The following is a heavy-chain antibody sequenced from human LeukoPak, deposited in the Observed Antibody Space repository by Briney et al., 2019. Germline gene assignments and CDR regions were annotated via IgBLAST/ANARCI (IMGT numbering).Heavy chain of an antibody. V-gene: IGHV4-34*01. CDR2: INHSGST. CDR3: ARGLRYGDNGYYFDY. D-gene: IGHD4-23*01. CDR1: GGSFSGYY. Sequence: PSETLSLTCAVYGGSFSGYYWSWIRQPPGKGLEWIGEINHSGSTNYNPSLKSRVTISVDTSKNQFSLKLSSVTAADTAVYYCARGLRYGDNGYYFDYWGQGTLVTVSS. J-gene: IGHJ4*02.